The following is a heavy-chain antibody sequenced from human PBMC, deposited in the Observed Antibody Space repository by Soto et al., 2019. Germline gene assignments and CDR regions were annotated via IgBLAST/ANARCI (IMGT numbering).Heavy chain of an antibody. CDR3: AKDRLGGNFDY. J-gene: IGHJ4*02. CDR2: IGGTGGST. Sequence: EVQLLDSGGGLVQPGGSLRLSCAASGFTFNNYAMNWVRQAPGKGLEWVATIGGTGGSTYYADSVKGRFTISRDNSKNTLYLQMNSLRVEDTAVYYCAKDRLGGNFDYWGQGTQVTVSS. CDR1: GFTFNNYA. V-gene: IGHV3-23*01.